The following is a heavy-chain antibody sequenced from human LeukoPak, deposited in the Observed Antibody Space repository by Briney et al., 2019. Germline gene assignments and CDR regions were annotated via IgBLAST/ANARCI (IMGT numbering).Heavy chain of an antibody. Sequence: KPSETLSLTCTVSGYSISSGYYWGWIRQPPGKGLEWIGEINHSGSTNYNPSLKSRVTISVDTSKNQFSLKLSSVTAADTAVYYCARDPGSGYEEHFDYWGQGTLVTVSS. V-gene: IGHV4-38-2*02. CDR1: GYSISSGYY. D-gene: IGHD5-12*01. CDR2: INHSGST. CDR3: ARDPGSGYEEHFDY. J-gene: IGHJ4*02.